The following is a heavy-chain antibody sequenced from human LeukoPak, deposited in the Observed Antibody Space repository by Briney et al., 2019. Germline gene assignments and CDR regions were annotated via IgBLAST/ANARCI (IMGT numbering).Heavy chain of an antibody. CDR2: IRSKTYGGTT. Sequence: NPGGSLRLSCTASGITFGDYGVSWFRQAPGKGLEWIGFIRSKTYGGTTEDAASVRGRFTLSRDDSKNIVYLEMNILRAEDTAVYYCSTDYWRLGFDYWGQGTLVTVSS. CDR1: GITFGDYG. J-gene: IGHJ4*02. CDR3: STDYWRLGFDY. D-gene: IGHD1-1*01. V-gene: IGHV3-49*05.